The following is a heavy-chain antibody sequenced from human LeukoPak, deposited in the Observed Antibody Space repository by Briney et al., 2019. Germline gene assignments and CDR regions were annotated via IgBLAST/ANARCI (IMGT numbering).Heavy chain of an antibody. Sequence: SETLSLTCAVYGGSFSGYYWSWIRQPPGKGLEWIGEINHSGSTNYNPSLKSRVTISVDTSKNQISLKMTSVTAADTAVYYCAREAVPLHTGSYPRHFDYWGQGTLVPVS. J-gene: IGHJ4*02. CDR1: GGSFSGYY. V-gene: IGHV4-34*01. D-gene: IGHD1-26*01. CDR3: AREAVPLHTGSYPRHFDY. CDR2: INHSGST.